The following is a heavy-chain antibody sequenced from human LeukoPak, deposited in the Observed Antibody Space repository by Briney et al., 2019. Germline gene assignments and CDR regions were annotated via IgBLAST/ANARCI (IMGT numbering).Heavy chain of an antibody. CDR1: GFTFSSYS. D-gene: IGHD3-10*01. Sequence: GGSLRLSCAASGFTFSSYSMNWVRQAPGKGLEWVSSISSSSSYIYYADPVKGRFTISRDNAKNSLYLQMNSLRAEDTAVYYCARDGAYGSGRSYSDYWGQGTLVTVSS. CDR2: ISSSSSYI. J-gene: IGHJ4*02. V-gene: IGHV3-21*01. CDR3: ARDGAYGSGRSYSDY.